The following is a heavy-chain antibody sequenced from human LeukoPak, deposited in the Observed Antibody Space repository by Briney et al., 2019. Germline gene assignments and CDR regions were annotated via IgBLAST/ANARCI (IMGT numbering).Heavy chain of an antibody. CDR3: AIVVPAARGFLYYYYYMDG. CDR2: INHSGSS. J-gene: IGHJ6*03. D-gene: IGHD2-2*01. Sequence: SETLSLTCAVYGGSFSGYYWSWIRQPPGKGLEWIGAINHSGSSNYNPSLKSRVTISVDTSKNQFSLKLSSVTAADTAVYYCAIVVPAARGFLYYYYYMDGWGKGTTVTVSS. V-gene: IGHV4-34*01. CDR1: GGSFSGYY.